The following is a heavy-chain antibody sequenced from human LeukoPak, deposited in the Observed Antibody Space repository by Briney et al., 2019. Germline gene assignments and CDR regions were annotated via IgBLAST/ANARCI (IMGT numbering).Heavy chain of an antibody. CDR3: LAWASPTPY. Sequence: GGALRLSCTVSEFTFSTSWTNWVRQAPGKGLEWVANLNPDRSVGRYVDSVKGRFSVPRDNGQNTGYLQMNSLRVDDTGVYFCLAWASPTPYWGPGTPVAVSS. V-gene: IGHV3-7*02. J-gene: IGHJ1*01. CDR1: EFTFSTSW. D-gene: IGHD1-26*01. CDR2: LNPDRSVG.